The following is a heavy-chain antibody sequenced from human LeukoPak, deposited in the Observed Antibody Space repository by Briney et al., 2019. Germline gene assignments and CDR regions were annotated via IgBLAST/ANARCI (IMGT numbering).Heavy chain of an antibody. CDR1: GISFGSYA. CDR2: MSGSGDNT. J-gene: IGHJ4*02. V-gene: IGHV3-23*01. Sequence: GGSLRLSCAASGISFGSYAMTWARQAPGKGLEWVSAMSGSGDNTHYADSVKGRFTISRDNSKNTLYLQMNSLRAEDTAVYFCAKGVLSSGWSFLDYWGQGALVTVSS. D-gene: IGHD6-19*01. CDR3: AKGVLSSGWSFLDY.